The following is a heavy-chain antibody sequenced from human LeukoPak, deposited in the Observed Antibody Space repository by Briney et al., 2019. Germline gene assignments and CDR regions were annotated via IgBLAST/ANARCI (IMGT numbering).Heavy chain of an antibody. Sequence: SETLSLTCTVSGGSIISSSSGSYYWGWIRQSPGKGPEWVVCIYYSGTTYYSPSLKSRVTISVDTSKNQFSLRLSSVTAADTAVYYCARGGKRWFGESPFDYWGQGTLVTVSS. CDR1: GGSIISSSSGSYY. CDR2: IYYSGTT. CDR3: ARGGKRWFGESPFDY. V-gene: IGHV4-39*01. J-gene: IGHJ4*02. D-gene: IGHD3-10*01.